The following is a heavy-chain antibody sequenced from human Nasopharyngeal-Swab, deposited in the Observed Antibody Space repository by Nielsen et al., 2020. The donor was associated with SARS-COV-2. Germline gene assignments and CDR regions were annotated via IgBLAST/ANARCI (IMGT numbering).Heavy chain of an antibody. CDR1: GFTFSNYW. CDR3: AREGGDDCSSTSCLRYYYYMDV. Sequence: GESLKISCAASGFTFSNYWMSWVRQAPGKGLEWVANIKQDGSEIYYVDSLKGRFTISRDNAKNSLYLQMNSLRAEDTAVYYCAREGGDDCSSTSCLRYYYYMDVWGKGTTVTVSS. J-gene: IGHJ6*03. V-gene: IGHV3-7*01. CDR2: IKQDGSEI. D-gene: IGHD2-2*01.